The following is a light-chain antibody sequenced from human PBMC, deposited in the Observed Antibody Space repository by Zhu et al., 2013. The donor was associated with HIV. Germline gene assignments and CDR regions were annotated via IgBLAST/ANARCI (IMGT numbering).Light chain of an antibody. CDR3: QQYGTSLRT. CDR1: QTVSRNY. CDR2: GAS. V-gene: IGKV3-20*01. J-gene: IGKJ1*01. Sequence: EIVLTQSPGTLSLSPGERATLFCRASQTVSRNYLAWYQQKPGQAPRLLIYGASSRATGIPDRFSGSGSGTDFTLTISRLEPEDFAVYYCQQYGTSLRTFGQGTKVKSN.